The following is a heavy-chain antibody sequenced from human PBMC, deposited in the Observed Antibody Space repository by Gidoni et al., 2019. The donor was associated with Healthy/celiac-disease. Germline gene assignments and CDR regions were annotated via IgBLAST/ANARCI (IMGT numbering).Heavy chain of an antibody. CDR3: ARDANSYCGGDCYNYYMDV. CDR1: RFTFRDYY. J-gene: IGHJ6*03. Sequence: QVQLVESGGGLVKPGGSLRLSCAASRFTFRDYYMSWIRQAPGNGLEWVSYISSSSSYTNYADSVRGRFTIARDNAKNSLYLQMNSLRADDTAVYYCARDANSYCGGDCYNYYMDVWGKGTTVTVSS. CDR2: ISSSSSYT. D-gene: IGHD2-21*01. V-gene: IGHV3-11*05.